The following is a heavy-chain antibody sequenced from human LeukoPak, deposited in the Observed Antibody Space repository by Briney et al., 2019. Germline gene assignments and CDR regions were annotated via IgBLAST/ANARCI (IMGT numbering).Heavy chain of an antibody. CDR1: GFTFSSYA. J-gene: IGHJ4*02. V-gene: IGHV3-23*01. D-gene: IGHD2-8*01. CDR2: ISGSGGST. Sequence: GGSLRLSCAASGFTFSSYAMSWVRQAPGKGLEWVSAISGSGGSTYYADSVKGRFTIPRDNSKNTLYLQMNSLRAEDTAVYYCAKTPFTNGVWSYYFDYWGQGTLVTVSS. CDR3: AKTPFTNGVWSYYFDY.